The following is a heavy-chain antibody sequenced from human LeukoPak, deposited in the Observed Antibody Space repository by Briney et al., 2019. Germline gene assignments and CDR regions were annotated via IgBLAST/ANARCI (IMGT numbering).Heavy chain of an antibody. CDR3: AKDRAYYSDSSGYYLVRAYDY. CDR1: GFTFSSYA. J-gene: IGHJ4*02. CDR2: ISGSGGGT. V-gene: IGHV3-23*01. D-gene: IGHD3-22*01. Sequence: PGGSLRLSCAASGFTFSSYAMSWVRQAPGKGLECVSAISGSGGGTYYADSVKGRFTISRDNSKNTLYLQMNSLRAEDTAVYYCAKDRAYYSDSSGYYLVRAYDYWGQGTLVTVSS.